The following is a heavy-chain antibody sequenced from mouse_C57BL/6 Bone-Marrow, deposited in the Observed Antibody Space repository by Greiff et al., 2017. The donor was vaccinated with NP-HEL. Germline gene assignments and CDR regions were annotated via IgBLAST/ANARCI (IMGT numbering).Heavy chain of an antibody. J-gene: IGHJ3*01. CDR2: ISNGGGST. D-gene: IGHD2-4*01. Sequence: EVNVVESGGGLVQPGGSLKLSCAASGFTFSDYYMYWVRQTPEKRLEWVAYISNGGGSTYYPDTVKGRFTISRDNAKNTLYLQMSRLKSEDTAMYYCARHGDDYDWFAYWGQGTLVTVSA. CDR1: GFTFSDYY. V-gene: IGHV5-12*01. CDR3: ARHGDDYDWFAY.